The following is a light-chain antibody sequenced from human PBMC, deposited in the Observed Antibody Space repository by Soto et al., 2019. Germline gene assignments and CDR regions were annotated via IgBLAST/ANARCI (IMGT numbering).Light chain of an antibody. CDR3: NSLTISDTDV. Sequence: QSALTQPPSVSGSPGQSVTISCIGTSSDVGSYNRVSWYQQPPGTAPKLIIYEGYTRPSGVADRFSASKSGNTASLTISGLQADDDAHYYCNSLTISDTDVFGTGTKVTLL. CDR1: SSDVGSYNR. CDR2: EGY. J-gene: IGLJ1*01. V-gene: IGLV2-18*02.